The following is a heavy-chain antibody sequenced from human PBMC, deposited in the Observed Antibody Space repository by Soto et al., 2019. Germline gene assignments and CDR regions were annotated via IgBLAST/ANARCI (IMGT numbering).Heavy chain of an antibody. CDR1: GGSFSGHS. V-gene: IGHV4-34*01. D-gene: IGHD3-22*01. CDR2: INHSGRV. CDR3: STRAYDTNGYYRFDP. Sequence: PSETLSLTCAVYGGSFSGHSWTWIRHSPGKGLEWIGDINHSGRVNYSPSLKSRVTISLDTSKNQFSLTLSAATAADTAMYYCSTRAYDTNGYYRFDPWGQGTLVTVSS. J-gene: IGHJ5*01.